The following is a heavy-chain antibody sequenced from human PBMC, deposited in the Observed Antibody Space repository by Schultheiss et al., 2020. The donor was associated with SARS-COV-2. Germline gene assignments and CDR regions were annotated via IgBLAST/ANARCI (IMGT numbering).Heavy chain of an antibody. CDR1: GFTFSSYG. CDR3: AKDKVAILLYYGMDV. V-gene: IGHV3-30*18. CDR2: ISYDGSNK. D-gene: IGHD2-15*01. J-gene: IGHJ6*02. Sequence: GGSLRLSCAASGFTFSSYGMHWVRQAPGKGLEWVAVISYDGSNKYYADSVKGRFTISRDNSKNTLYLQMNSLRAEDTAVYYCAKDKVAILLYYGMDVWGQGTTVTVSS.